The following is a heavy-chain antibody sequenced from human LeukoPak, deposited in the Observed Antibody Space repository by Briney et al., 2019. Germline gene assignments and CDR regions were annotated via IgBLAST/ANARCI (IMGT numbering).Heavy chain of an antibody. J-gene: IGHJ3*02. CDR3: AKDRRPYYSFDAFDI. CDR1: GFTFSSYG. Sequence: GGSLRLSCAASGFTFSSYGMHWVRQAPGKGLEWVAFIRYDGSNKYYADSVKGRFTISRDNSKNTLYLQMNSLRAEDTALYYCAKDRRPYYSFDAFDIWGQGTMVTVSS. V-gene: IGHV3-30*02. CDR2: IRYDGSNK. D-gene: IGHD3-10*01.